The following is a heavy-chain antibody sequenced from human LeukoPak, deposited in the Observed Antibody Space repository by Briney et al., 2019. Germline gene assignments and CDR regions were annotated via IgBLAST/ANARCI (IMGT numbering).Heavy chain of an antibody. V-gene: IGHV1-2*02. D-gene: IGHD1-1*01. CDR2: INPNSGGT. J-gene: IGHJ5*02. CDR1: GYTFTGYY. Sequence: ASVKVSCKASGYTFTGYYMHWVRQAPGQGLEWMGWINPNSGGTNYAQKFQGRVTMTRDTSISTAYMELSRLRSDDTAVYYCARGLERRSPFSDPWGQGTLVTVSS. CDR3: ARGLERRSPFSDP.